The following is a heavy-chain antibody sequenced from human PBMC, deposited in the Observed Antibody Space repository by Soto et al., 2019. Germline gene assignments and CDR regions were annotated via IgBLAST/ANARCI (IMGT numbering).Heavy chain of an antibody. V-gene: IGHV3-23*01. CDR2: ISGSGGAT. D-gene: IGHD3-22*01. Sequence: GGSLRLSCEASGFTFSSYAMNWVRQAPGKGLEWISVISGSGGATYFADSVKGRFTISRDNSKNTLYLQMNSLRAEDTAVYYCAKVYDSSGYYLDYWGQGTLVTVSS. J-gene: IGHJ4*02. CDR3: AKVYDSSGYYLDY. CDR1: GFTFSSYA.